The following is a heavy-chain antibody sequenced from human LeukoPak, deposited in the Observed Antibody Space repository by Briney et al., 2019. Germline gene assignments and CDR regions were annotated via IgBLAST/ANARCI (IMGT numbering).Heavy chain of an antibody. CDR1: GGSFSGYY. D-gene: IGHD6-13*01. J-gene: IGHJ5*02. V-gene: IGHV4-34*01. Sequence: SETLSLTCAVYGGSFSGYYWSWIRPPPGKGLEWIGVINHSASTNYNPSLKSRVTISVETSKNQFSLKLSSVTAADTAVYYCARSPLVAAASTGCWFDPWGQGTLVTVSS. CDR3: ARSPLVAAASTGCWFDP. CDR2: INHSAST.